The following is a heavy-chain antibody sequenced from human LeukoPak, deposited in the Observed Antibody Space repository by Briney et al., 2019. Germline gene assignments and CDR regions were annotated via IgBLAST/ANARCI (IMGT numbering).Heavy chain of an antibody. V-gene: IGHV4-34*01. CDR3: ARGGTSMVTRPVDY. CDR2: INHSGST. Sequence: SETLSLTCAVYGGSFRDYYWSWIRQPPGKGLEWIGEINHSGSTNYNPSLKSQFTISVDTSKNQFSLKSSSVTAADTAVYYCARGGTSMVTRPVDYWGQGTLVTVSS. D-gene: IGHD5-18*01. CDR1: GGSFRDYY. J-gene: IGHJ4*02.